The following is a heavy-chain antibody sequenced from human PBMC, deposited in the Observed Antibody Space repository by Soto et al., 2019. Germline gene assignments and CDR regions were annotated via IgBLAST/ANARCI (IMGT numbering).Heavy chain of an antibody. CDR2: ISSSSSTI. CDR3: ARDERYCSGGSCYHWFDP. Sequence: PGGSLRLSCAASGFTSSSYSMNWVRQAPGKGLEWVSYISSSSSTIYYADSVKGRFTISRDNAKNSLYLQMNSLRAEDTAVYYCARDERYCSGGSCYHWFDPWGQGTLVTVSS. J-gene: IGHJ5*02. CDR1: GFTSSSYS. D-gene: IGHD2-15*01. V-gene: IGHV3-48*01.